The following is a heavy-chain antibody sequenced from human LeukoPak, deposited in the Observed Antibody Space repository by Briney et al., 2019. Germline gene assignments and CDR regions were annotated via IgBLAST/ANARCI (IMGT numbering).Heavy chain of an antibody. V-gene: IGHV4-39*01. CDR1: GGSISSSSYY. J-gene: IGHJ4*02. D-gene: IGHD1-26*01. CDR3: ARGSGGATTGYFDY. Sequence: SETLSLTCTVSGGSISSSSYYWGWSRQPPGKGLEWIGSIYYSGSTYYNPSLKSRVTISVDTAKNQFSLKLSSVTAADTAVYYCARGSGGATTGYFDYWGQGTLVTVSS. CDR2: IYYSGST.